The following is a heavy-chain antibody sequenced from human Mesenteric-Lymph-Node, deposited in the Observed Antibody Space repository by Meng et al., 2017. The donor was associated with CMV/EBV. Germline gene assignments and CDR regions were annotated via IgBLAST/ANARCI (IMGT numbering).Heavy chain of an antibody. CDR2: ISYDGSNK. D-gene: IGHD2-2*01. CDR3: TTEKTIGTVVVPSVLDH. CDR1: GFTFSSYA. J-gene: IGHJ5*02. V-gene: IGHV3-30-3*01. Sequence: GGSLRLSCAASGFTFSSYAMHWVRQAPGKGLEWVAVISYDGSNKYYADSVKGRFTISRDNSKNTLYLQMNSLKTEDTAVYFCTTEKTIGTVVVPSVLDHWGQGTLVTVSS.